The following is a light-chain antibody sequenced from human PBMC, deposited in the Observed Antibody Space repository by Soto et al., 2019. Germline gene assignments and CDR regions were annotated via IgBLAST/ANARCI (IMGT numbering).Light chain of an antibody. Sequence: TQSPTALSLSPWARAALSCRASQSIRTSLALYQQKPGQAPRLVIFDASNRANGVPARFGGSGSGTDFTLTINSLEPEDFAVYYCQQRNVGTPIPFGQGTRLEI. V-gene: IGKV3-11*01. CDR1: QSIRTS. J-gene: IGKJ5*01. CDR2: DAS. CDR3: QQRNVGTPIP.